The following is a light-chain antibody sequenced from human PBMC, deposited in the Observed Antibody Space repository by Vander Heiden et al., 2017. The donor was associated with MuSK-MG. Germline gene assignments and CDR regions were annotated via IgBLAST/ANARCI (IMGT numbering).Light chain of an antibody. CDR1: SSNIGAGYD. V-gene: IGLV1-40*01. J-gene: IGLJ2*01. CDR3: QSSDSSLSAGV. CDR2: GNS. Sequence: QSVLTQPPSVSGAPGQRVTISCTGSSSNIGAGYDVHWYQQLPGTAPKLLIYGNSNRPSGVPDRFSGSKSGTSASLAINGLQAEDEAEYYCQSSDSSLSAGVFGGGTKLTVL.